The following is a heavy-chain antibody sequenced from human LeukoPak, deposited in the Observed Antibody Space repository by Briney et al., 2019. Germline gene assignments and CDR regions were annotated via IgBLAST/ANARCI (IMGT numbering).Heavy chain of an antibody. V-gene: IGHV3-74*01. CDR1: GFTFTDYC. J-gene: IGHJ4*02. CDR2: IRTDGTRT. CDR3: ARARYSYTGVIDY. D-gene: IGHD3-10*01. Sequence: GVALRLSCAASGFTFTDYCMHWVRPAPGKGLVWVSRIRTDGTRTKYAESVKGRITISRDNARNTVYLQLNSLRAEDTAVYYCARARYSYTGVIDYWGQGTLVTVSS.